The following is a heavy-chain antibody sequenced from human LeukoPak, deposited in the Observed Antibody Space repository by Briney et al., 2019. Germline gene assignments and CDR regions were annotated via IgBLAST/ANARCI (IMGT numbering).Heavy chain of an antibody. V-gene: IGHV3-48*04. Sequence: PGGSLRLSCAASGFTFSSYGMSWVRQAPGKGLEWVSYISSSGSTIYYADSVKGRFTISRDNAKNSLYLQMNSLRAEDTAVYYCARVAQNYYDSSGYYYAYWGQGTLVTVSS. CDR3: ARVAQNYYDSSGYYYAY. CDR2: ISSSGSTI. D-gene: IGHD3-22*01. CDR1: GFTFSSYG. J-gene: IGHJ4*02.